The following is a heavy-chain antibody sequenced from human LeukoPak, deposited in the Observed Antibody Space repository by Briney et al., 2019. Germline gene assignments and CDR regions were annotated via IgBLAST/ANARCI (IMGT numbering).Heavy chain of an antibody. CDR1: GFSFSSHG. D-gene: IGHD2-2*02. J-gene: IGHJ3*02. CDR2: ISYDGRDE. Sequence: GGSLRLSCRGSGFSFSSHGMHWVRQAPGKGLEWVAFISYDGRDENYADSVKGRFTITRENSKNTLYLQMNTLGSEDTAVYYCAKGAILRTKRGTFDIWGQGTMVTVSS. CDR3: AKGAILRTKRGTFDI. V-gene: IGHV3-30*18.